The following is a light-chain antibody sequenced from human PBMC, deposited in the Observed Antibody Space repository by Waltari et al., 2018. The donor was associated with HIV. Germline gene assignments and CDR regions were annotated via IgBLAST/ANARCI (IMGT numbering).Light chain of an antibody. Sequence: EIVLTQSPATLSVSPGESATLSCRASQSVSNNLAWYQQKPGQAPRLLIYAASSRATGVAARFSGSAAGTEFTLTISSLQSEDFAVYYCQQYQNWPPSSAFGPGTKVDMK. V-gene: IGKV3-15*01. CDR3: QQYQNWPPSSA. CDR2: AAS. CDR1: QSVSNN. J-gene: IGKJ3*01.